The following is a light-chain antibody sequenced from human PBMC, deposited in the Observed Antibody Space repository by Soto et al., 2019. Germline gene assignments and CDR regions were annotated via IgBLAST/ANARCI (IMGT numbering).Light chain of an antibody. Sequence: EIVLMQSPGALSLSPGERATLSCGASQSVSSSYLAWYQQKPGQAPRLLIYGASTRATGIPDRFSGSGSGTDFTLTISRLEPEDFAVYYCQQYGSSPRTFGQGTKVDI. CDR3: QQYGSSPRT. CDR1: QSVSSSY. J-gene: IGKJ1*01. CDR2: GAS. V-gene: IGKV3-20*01.